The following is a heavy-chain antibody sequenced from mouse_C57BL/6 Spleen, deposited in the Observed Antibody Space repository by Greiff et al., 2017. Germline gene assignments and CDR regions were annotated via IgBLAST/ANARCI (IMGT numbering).Heavy chain of an antibody. D-gene: IGHD4-1*01. J-gene: IGHJ4*01. CDR3: ARWGFDWDVRAMDY. Sequence: EVQLVESGGGLVQPGGSLSLSCAASGFTFTDYYMSWVRQPPGKALEWLGFIRNKANGYTTEYSASVKGRFTISRDNSQSILYLQMNALRAEDSATYYWARWGFDWDVRAMDYWGQGTSVTVSS. CDR1: GFTFTDYY. CDR2: IRNKANGYTT. V-gene: IGHV7-3*01.